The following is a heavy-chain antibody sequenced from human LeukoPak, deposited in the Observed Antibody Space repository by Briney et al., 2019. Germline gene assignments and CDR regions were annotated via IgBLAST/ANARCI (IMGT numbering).Heavy chain of an antibody. CDR3: ARRTYGDGDYYFDY. J-gene: IGHJ4*02. D-gene: IGHD4-17*01. V-gene: IGHV5-51*01. CDR2: IHPGDSDT. Sequence: GESLKISCKGSGYTFNSYWIGWVCQKPGKSLEWMWIIHPGDSDTRSSPSFQGQVTISADKCISTAYLQWRSLKASESAMYYCARRTYGDGDYYFDYWGQGTLVTVSS. CDR1: GYTFNSYW.